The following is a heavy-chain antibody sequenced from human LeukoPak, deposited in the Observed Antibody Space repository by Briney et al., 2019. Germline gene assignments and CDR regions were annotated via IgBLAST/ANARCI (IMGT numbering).Heavy chain of an antibody. CDR3: ARDPSITGTSGPGY. J-gene: IGHJ4*02. CDR2: ISYDGSNK. V-gene: IGHV3-30-3*01. Sequence: SLRLSCAASGFTFSSYAMHWVRQAPGKGLEWVAVISYDGSNKYYADSVKGRFTISRDNSKNTLHLQMNSLRAEDTAVYYCARDPSITGTSGPGYWGQGTLVTVSS. D-gene: IGHD1-7*01. CDR1: GFTFSSYA.